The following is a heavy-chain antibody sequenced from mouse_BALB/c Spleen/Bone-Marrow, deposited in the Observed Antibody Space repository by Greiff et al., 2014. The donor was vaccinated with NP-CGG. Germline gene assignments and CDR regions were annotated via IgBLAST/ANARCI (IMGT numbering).Heavy chain of an antibody. V-gene: IGHV1-7*01. Sequence: VMLVESGAELAKPGASVKMSCKASGYTFTNYWMHWVKQRPGQGLEWIGYINLSTGYTEYNQKFKDKATLTADKSSSTAYMQLSSLTSEDSVVYYCARDDYGDYWGQGTTLTVSS. D-gene: IGHD2-4*01. CDR1: GYTFTNYW. J-gene: IGHJ2*01. CDR3: ARDDYGDY. CDR2: INLSTGYT.